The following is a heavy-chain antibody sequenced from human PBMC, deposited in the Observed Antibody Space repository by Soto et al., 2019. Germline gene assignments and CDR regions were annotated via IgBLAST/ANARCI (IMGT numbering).Heavy chain of an antibody. CDR3: AKDVSYGGKRPYYFDY. CDR1: GFTFSSYW. J-gene: IGHJ4*02. V-gene: IGHV3-7*03. D-gene: IGHD4-17*01. CDR2: IKQKGSEK. Sequence: GGSLRLSCAASGFTFSSYWMSWVRQAPGKGLEWVSNIKQKGSEKYYVDSVKGRFTISRDNSKNTLYLQMNSLRVEDTAEYYCAKDVSYGGKRPYYFDYRGQGILVTVSS.